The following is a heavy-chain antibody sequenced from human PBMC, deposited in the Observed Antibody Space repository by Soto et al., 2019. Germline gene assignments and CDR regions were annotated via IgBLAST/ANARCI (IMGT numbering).Heavy chain of an antibody. CDR2: IWYDGSNK. Sequence: PGGSLRLSCAASGFTFSSYGMHWVRQAPGKGLEWVAVIWYDGSNKYYADSVKGRFTTSRDNSKNTLYLQMNSLRAEDTAVYYCARDSYPIRGYYYYYGMDVWGQGTTVTVSS. CDR1: GFTFSSYG. D-gene: IGHD3-16*01. CDR3: ARDSYPIRGYYYYYGMDV. J-gene: IGHJ6*02. V-gene: IGHV3-33*01.